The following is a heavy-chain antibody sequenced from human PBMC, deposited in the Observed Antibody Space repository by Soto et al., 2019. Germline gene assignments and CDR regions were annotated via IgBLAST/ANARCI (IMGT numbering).Heavy chain of an antibody. D-gene: IGHD4-4*01. Sequence: GESLKISCKGSGYSFTDYWIGWVRQLPGKGLEWMGIIYPGDSDTRYSPSFQGHVTITVDKSTSTAYLQWNTLKASDTAMYYCAKHISNLRDHLYARDVWGQETTVT. CDR2: IYPGDSDT. CDR1: GYSFTDYW. CDR3: AKHISNLRDHLYARDV. J-gene: IGHJ6*01. V-gene: IGHV5-51*01.